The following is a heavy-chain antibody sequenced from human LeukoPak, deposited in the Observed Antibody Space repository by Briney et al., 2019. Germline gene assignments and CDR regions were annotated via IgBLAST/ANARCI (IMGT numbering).Heavy chain of an antibody. CDR2: IWYDGSNQ. D-gene: IGHD3-22*01. CDR3: ARDRWYDGSGYIAAFDY. J-gene: IGHJ4*02. V-gene: IGHV3-33*01. Sequence: GGSLRLSCAASGFTFSSYEMNWVRQAPGKGLEWVAVIWYDGSNQDYADSVKGRFTISRDNSKNTLYLQVSSLRAEDTAVYYCARDRWYDGSGYIAAFDYWGQGTLVTVS. CDR1: GFTFSSYE.